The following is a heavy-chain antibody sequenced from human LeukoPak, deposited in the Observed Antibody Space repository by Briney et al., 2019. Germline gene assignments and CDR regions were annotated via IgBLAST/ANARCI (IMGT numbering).Heavy chain of an antibody. J-gene: IGHJ3*02. D-gene: IGHD1-26*01. Sequence: GGSLRLSCAASGFTVSSYSMNWVRQAPGKGLEWVSSISSSSSYIYYADSVKGRFTISRDNAKNSLYLQMNSLRAEDTAVYYCARGSGSPVDAFDIWDQGPMITVSS. CDR2: ISSSSSYI. CDR3: ARGSGSPVDAFDI. CDR1: GFTVSSYS. V-gene: IGHV3-21*01.